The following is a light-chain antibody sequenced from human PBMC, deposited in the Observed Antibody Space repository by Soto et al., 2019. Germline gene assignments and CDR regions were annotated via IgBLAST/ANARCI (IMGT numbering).Light chain of an antibody. V-gene: IGLV2-8*01. Sequence: QSALTQPPSASGSPGQSVALSCTGTSSDVGGYNYVSWYQQHPGKAPKLMIYEVSKRPSGVPDRFSGSKSGNTASLTVSGLQAEDEAHYYCSSYAGSRVFGGGTKLTVL. CDR3: SSYAGSRV. CDR1: SSDVGGYNY. J-gene: IGLJ3*02. CDR2: EVS.